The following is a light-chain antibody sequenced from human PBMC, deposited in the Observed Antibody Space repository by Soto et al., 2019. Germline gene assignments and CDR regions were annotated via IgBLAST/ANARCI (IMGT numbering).Light chain of an antibody. Sequence: GDTVPITCLASQSIRGYLNWYQHKPGKAPKPLIYAASSLHSGVPSRFSGSASATDFTLTIISLQPDDFATYYSPQGYTTPITFSQGGRPEI. J-gene: IGKJ5*01. CDR1: QSIRGY. V-gene: IGKV1-39*01. CDR2: AAS. CDR3: PQGYTTPIT.